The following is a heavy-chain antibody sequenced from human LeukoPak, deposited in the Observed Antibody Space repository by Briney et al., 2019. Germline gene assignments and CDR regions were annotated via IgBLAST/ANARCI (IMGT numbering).Heavy chain of an antibody. J-gene: IGHJ4*02. CDR3: ARVGGYQDY. D-gene: IGHD2-15*01. V-gene: IGHV4-34*01. CDR2: INHSGST. CDR1: GGSFSGYY. Sequence: PSETLSLTCAVYGGSFSGYYWSWIRQPPGKGLEWIGEINHSGSTNYNPSLKSRVTISVDTSKNQFSLKLSSVTAADTAVYYCARVGGYQDYWGQGTLVTVSS.